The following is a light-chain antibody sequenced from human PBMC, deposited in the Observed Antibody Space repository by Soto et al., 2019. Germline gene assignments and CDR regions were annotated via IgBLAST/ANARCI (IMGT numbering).Light chain of an antibody. V-gene: IGKV3-20*01. J-gene: IGKJ2*01. CDR2: GAS. Sequence: EIVMTQSPVTLSVSPGERATLSCRASQSVSSNLAWYQQKPGQAPRLLIYGASSRATGIPDRFSGSGSGTDFTLTISRLEPEDFAVYYCQQYGSSPYTFGQGT. CDR1: QSVSSN. CDR3: QQYGSSPYT.